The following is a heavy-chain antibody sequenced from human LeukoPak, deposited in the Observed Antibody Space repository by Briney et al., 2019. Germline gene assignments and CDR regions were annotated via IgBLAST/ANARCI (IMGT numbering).Heavy chain of an antibody. CDR1: GYTFTSYD. D-gene: IGHD2-2*01. V-gene: IGHV1-8*03. CDR3: ARGRRDIVVVPAAYYFDY. CDR2: MNPNSGNT. Sequence: ASVKVSCKASGYTFTSYDINWVRQATGQGLEWMGWMNPNSGNTGYAQKFQGRVTITRNTSISTAYVELSSLRSEDTAVYYCARGRRDIVVVPAAYYFDYWGQGTLVTVSS. J-gene: IGHJ4*02.